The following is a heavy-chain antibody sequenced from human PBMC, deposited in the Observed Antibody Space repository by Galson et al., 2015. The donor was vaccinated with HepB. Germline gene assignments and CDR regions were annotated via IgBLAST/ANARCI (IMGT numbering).Heavy chain of an antibody. V-gene: IGHV2-5*02. Sequence: PALVKPTQTLTLTCTFSGFSLCTSGVGVGWIRQPPGKALEWLGIIYWDDTQRYSPSLRNRLTFTKDPSKNQVVLTMTNVDPVDTATYYCAPMYYYGSGSYCHDYWGQGTLVTVSS. J-gene: IGHJ4*02. CDR2: IYWDDTQ. CDR1: GFSLCTSGVG. CDR3: APMYYYGSGSYCHDY. D-gene: IGHD3-10*01.